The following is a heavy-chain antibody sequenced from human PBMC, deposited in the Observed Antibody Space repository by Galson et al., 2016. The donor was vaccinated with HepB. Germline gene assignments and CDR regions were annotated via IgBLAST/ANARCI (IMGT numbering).Heavy chain of an antibody. CDR1: GFSLSSHA. D-gene: IGHD5-18*01. Sequence: SLRLSCAASGFSLSSHAIHWVRQAPGKGLEWVAVMSFDGNNNYSADSVQGRFTISRDNSKNTVYLQVNSLRAEDTAVYYCARDGAGYSYGLYFYGMDVWGQGTTIIVSS. CDR2: MSFDGNNN. V-gene: IGHV3-30-3*01. CDR3: ARDGAGYSYGLYFYGMDV. J-gene: IGHJ6*02.